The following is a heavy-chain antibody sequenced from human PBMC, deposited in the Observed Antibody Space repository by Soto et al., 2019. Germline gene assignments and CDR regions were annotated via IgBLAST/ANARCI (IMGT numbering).Heavy chain of an antibody. CDR1: GASISGFY. CDR2: IYATGTT. J-gene: IGHJ5*02. CDR3: VRDGTKTLRDWFDP. D-gene: IGHD1-1*01. V-gene: IGHV4-4*07. Sequence: SETLSLTCTVSGASISGFYWSWIRKSAGKGLEWIGRIYATGTTDYNPSLKSRVMMSVDTSKKQFSLKLRSVTAADTAVYYCVRDGTKTLRDWFDPWGQGFSVTVSS.